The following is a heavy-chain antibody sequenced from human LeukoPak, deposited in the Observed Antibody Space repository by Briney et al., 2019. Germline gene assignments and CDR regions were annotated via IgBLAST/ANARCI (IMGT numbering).Heavy chain of an antibody. CDR1: GFTFSSYW. J-gene: IGHJ3*02. CDR2: IKQDGSEK. Sequence: GGSLRLSCAASGFTFSSYWMSWVRQAPGKGLEWVANIKQDGSEKYYVDSVKGRFTISRDNAKNSLYLQMNSLRAEDTAVYYCARSDYGSGSYPLGIWGQGTMVTVSS. D-gene: IGHD3-10*01. V-gene: IGHV3-7*01. CDR3: ARSDYGSGSYPLGI.